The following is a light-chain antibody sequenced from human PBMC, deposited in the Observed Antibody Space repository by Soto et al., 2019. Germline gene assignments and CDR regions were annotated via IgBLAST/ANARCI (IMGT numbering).Light chain of an antibody. CDR2: EVS. J-gene: IGLJ2*01. Sequence: QSVLTQPVSVSGSPGQSITISCTGTSSDVGGYNYVSWYQQHPGKAPKLMIYEVSNRPSGVSNRFSGSKSGNTASLTISGLQAEDEADYYCSSYTSSSTLEFGGGTKVTVL. CDR3: SSYTSSSTLE. CDR1: SSDVGGYNY. V-gene: IGLV2-14*01.